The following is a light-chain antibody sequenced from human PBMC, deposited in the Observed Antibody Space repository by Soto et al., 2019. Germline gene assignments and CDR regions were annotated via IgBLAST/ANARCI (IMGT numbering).Light chain of an antibody. J-gene: IGLJ1*01. CDR1: SSNIVAGYD. Sequence: QSVLTQPPSVSGAPGQRVTISCTGSSSNIVAGYDVHWYQQLPGTAPKLLIYGNSNRPSGVPDRFSGSKSGTSASLAITGLQAEDEADYYCQSYDSSLSGPFYVFGTGTKLTVL. CDR2: GNS. V-gene: IGLV1-40*01. CDR3: QSYDSSLSGPFYV.